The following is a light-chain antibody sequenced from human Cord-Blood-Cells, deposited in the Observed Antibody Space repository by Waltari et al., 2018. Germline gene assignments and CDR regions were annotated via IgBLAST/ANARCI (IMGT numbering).Light chain of an antibody. CDR2: GAS. Sequence: EIVLTQSPATLSVSPGERATLSCRASQSVSSNLAWYQQKPGQAPRLLIFGASTRATGIPARFIGSGSGTEFTLTISSLQSEDFAVYYCQQYNNWPPVTFGGGTKVEIK. V-gene: IGKV3-15*01. CDR3: QQYNNWPPVT. J-gene: IGKJ4*01. CDR1: QSVSSN.